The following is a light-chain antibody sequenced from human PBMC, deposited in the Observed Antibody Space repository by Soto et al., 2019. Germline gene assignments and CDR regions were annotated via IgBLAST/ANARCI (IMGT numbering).Light chain of an antibody. V-gene: IGKV1-13*02. Sequence: AIQLTQSPSSLSASVGDRVTITCRASQSISSALGWYQQKPGKVPKLLIYAASPLQSGVPSRFSGSGFGTDFILTSSSRQPEDFATYYCQQYKSYPLTFGQGTKVEIQ. CDR2: AAS. CDR1: QSISSA. CDR3: QQYKSYPLT. J-gene: IGKJ1*01.